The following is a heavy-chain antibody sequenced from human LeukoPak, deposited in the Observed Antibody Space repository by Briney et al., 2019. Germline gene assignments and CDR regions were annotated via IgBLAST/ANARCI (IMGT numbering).Heavy chain of an antibody. Sequence: SETLSLTCTVSGGSISSDYWSWIRQPPGKGLEWIGYIYYSGSTNYNPSLKSRVTISVDTSKNQFSLKLSSVTATDTAMYYCASAPTACSSSGCYAVDYWGQGTLVTVSS. V-gene: IGHV4-59*01. CDR2: IYYSGST. CDR3: ASAPTACSSSGCYAVDY. D-gene: IGHD2-2*01. CDR1: GGSISSDY. J-gene: IGHJ4*02.